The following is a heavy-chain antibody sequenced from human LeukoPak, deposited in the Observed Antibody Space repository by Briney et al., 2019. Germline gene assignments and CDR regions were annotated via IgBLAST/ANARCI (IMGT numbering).Heavy chain of an antibody. CDR1: RFSFTNAW. CDR2: IGGTGGNI. CDR3: VRDNYSYRLDV. V-gene: IGHV3-23*01. J-gene: IGHJ4*02. Sequence: GGSLRLSCAASRFSFTNAWMSWVRQAPGKGLEWVSAIGGTGGNIFYTDSVKGRFTISRDNSKNTLYLHMNSLRAEDTAIYYCVRDNYSYRLDVWGQGTLVTVSS. D-gene: IGHD2-21*01.